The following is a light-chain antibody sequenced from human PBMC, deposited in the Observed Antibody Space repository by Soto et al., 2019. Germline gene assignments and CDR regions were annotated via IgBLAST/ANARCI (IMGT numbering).Light chain of an antibody. CDR2: DAS. CDR3: QQYDNLPSFT. Sequence: DIQMTQSPSSLSASVGDRVTITCQASQDISNYLNWYQQKPGKAPKLLIYDASNLETGVPSRFSESGSETDFTITISSLQHEDIATYYCQQYDNLPSFTFGPGTKVDIK. CDR1: QDISNY. V-gene: IGKV1-33*01. J-gene: IGKJ3*01.